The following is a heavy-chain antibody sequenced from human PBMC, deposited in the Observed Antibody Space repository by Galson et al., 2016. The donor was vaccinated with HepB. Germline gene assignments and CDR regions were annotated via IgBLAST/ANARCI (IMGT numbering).Heavy chain of an antibody. CDR3: ASPDFYDTSGYRPAGDAFDI. CDR1: GGTFANYA. J-gene: IGHJ3*02. CDR2: IIPVFGTA. D-gene: IGHD3-22*01. Sequence: SVKVSCKASGGTFANYAISWVRQAPGQGLGWMGGIIPVFGTANYAQQFQGRVTITADESTSTANMELSSLRSEDTAVYYCASPDFYDTSGYRPAGDAFDIWSQGTMVTVSS. V-gene: IGHV1-69*13.